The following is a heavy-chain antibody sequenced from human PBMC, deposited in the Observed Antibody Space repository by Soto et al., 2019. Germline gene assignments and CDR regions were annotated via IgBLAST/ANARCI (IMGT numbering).Heavy chain of an antibody. Sequence: GGSLRLSCAASGFTFSSYAMSWVRQAPGKGLEWVSAISGSGGSTYYADSVKGRFTISRDNSKNTLYLQMNSLRAEDTAVYYCARDGGSPGGYYGMDVWGQGTTVTVSS. D-gene: IGHD1-26*01. V-gene: IGHV3-23*01. CDR3: ARDGGSPGGYYGMDV. J-gene: IGHJ6*02. CDR2: ISGSGGST. CDR1: GFTFSSYA.